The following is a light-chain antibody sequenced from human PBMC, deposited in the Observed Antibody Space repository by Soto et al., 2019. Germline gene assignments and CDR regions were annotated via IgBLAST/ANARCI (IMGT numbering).Light chain of an antibody. V-gene: IGLV2-11*01. CDR2: DVS. CDR3: CQYAGSYTPSL. CDR1: SSDVGGYNY. J-gene: IGLJ1*01. Sequence: QSALTQPRSVSGAPGQSVTISCTGTSSDVGGYNYVSWYQQHPGKAPKLMIYDVSKRPSGVPDRFSGSKSGNTASLTISGLQAEDEADYYCCQYAGSYTPSLFGSGTKVTVL.